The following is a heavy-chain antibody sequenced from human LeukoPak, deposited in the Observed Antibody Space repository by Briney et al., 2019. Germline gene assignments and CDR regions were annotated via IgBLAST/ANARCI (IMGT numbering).Heavy chain of an antibody. CDR2: INPNSGGT. CDR3: ARDQGTMIVVVINPLGFDY. CDR1: GYTFTDHY. D-gene: IGHD3-22*01. V-gene: IGHV1-2*02. Sequence: ASVKVSCQALGYTFTDHYFHWLPQAPGQGLEWMGWINPNSGGTNYAQKFQGRVTMTRDTSISTAYMELSRLRSDDTAVYYCARDQGTMIVVVINPLGFDYWGQGTLVTVSS. J-gene: IGHJ4*02.